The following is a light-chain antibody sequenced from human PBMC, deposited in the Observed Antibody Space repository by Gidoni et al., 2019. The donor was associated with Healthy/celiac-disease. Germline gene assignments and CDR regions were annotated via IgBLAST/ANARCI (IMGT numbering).Light chain of an antibody. J-gene: IGKJ2*01. Sequence: DIQMTQSPSSLSASVGGRVTITCRASQSISSYLNWYQQKPGKAPKLLIYAASSLQSGVPSRFSGSGSGTDFTLTISSLQPEDFATYYCQQSYSTPRTFXQXTKLEI. V-gene: IGKV1-39*01. CDR1: QSISSY. CDR2: AAS. CDR3: QQSYSTPRT.